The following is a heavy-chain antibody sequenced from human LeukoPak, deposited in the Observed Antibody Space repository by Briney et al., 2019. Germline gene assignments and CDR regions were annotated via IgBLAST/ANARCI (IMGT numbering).Heavy chain of an antibody. CDR1: GYTFTGYY. CDR3: ARRYYYDSSGYLGDAFDI. Sequence: ASVKASCKASGYTFTGYYMHWVRQAPGQGLEWMGWINPNSGGTNYAQKFQGRVTMTRDTSISTAYMELSRLRSDDTAVYYCARRYYYDSSGYLGDAFDIWGQGTMVTVSS. D-gene: IGHD3-22*01. CDR2: INPNSGGT. V-gene: IGHV1-2*02. J-gene: IGHJ3*02.